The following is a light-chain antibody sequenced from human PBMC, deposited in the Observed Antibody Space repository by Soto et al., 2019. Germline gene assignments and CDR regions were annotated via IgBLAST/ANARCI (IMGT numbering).Light chain of an antibody. J-gene: IGLJ1*01. CDR1: SSDVGNYNY. Sequence: QSVLTQPASVSGSPGQSITISCTGTSSDVGNYNYVSWYQQHPGKAPQLMIFQVSNRASGVSNRFSGSKSGDTASLTISGLQAEDEADYYCSSYTTSSTLSVFGTGTKVTVL. V-gene: IGLV2-14*01. CDR2: QVS. CDR3: SSYTTSSTLSV.